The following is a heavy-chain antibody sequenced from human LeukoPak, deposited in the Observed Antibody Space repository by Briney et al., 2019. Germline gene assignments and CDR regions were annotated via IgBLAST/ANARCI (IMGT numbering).Heavy chain of an antibody. Sequence: GGSPRLSCAASGFTVGSNYMSWVRQAPGKGLEWVSVIYSDDSTYYADSVKGRFTISRDNSKNTLFLQVNSLRAEDTAVYYCARARDSGSYPYYYYMDVWGKGTTVTVSS. V-gene: IGHV3-53*01. CDR1: GFTVGSNY. J-gene: IGHJ6*03. D-gene: IGHD1-26*01. CDR2: IYSDDST. CDR3: ARARDSGSYPYYYYMDV.